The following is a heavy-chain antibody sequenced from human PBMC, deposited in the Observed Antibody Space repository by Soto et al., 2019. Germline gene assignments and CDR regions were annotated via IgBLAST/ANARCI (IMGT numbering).Heavy chain of an antibody. D-gene: IGHD3-9*01. CDR3: ARGRAYYDILTGYRTLWYFDY. CDR1: GGSFSGYY. Sequence: SETLSLTCAVYGGSFSGYYWSWIRQPPGKGLEWIGEINHSGSTNYNPSLKSRVTISVDTSKNQFSLKLSSVTAADTAVYYCARGRAYYDILTGYRTLWYFDYWGQGTLVTVSS. CDR2: INHSGST. J-gene: IGHJ4*02. V-gene: IGHV4-34*01.